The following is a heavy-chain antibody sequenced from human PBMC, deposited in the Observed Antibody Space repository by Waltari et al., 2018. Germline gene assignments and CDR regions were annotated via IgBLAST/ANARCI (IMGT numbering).Heavy chain of an antibody. J-gene: IGHJ5*02. V-gene: IGHV1-3*01. CDR3: ARVTRTFNWFDP. CDR1: GYTFTSYA. Sequence: QVQLVQSGAEVKKPGASVKVSCKASGYTFTSYAMHWVRQAPGQRLEWMGWINAGNGNTKYSQKFQGRVTITRDTSASTAYMELSSLRSEDTAVYYGARVTRTFNWFDPWGQGTLVTVSS. D-gene: IGHD3-3*01. CDR2: INAGNGNT.